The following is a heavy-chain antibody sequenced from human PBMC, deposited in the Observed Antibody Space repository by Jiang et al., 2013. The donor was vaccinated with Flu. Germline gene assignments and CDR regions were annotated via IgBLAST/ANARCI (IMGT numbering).Heavy chain of an antibody. CDR2: IYPGDSDT. CDR3: ARHNTHDSSGSNGAGFDY. CDR1: GYSFTSYW. J-gene: IGHJ4*02. D-gene: IGHD3-22*01. Sequence: ISCKGSGYSFTSYWIGWVRQMPGKGLEWMGIIYPGDSDTRYSPSFQGQVTISADKSISTAYLQWSSLKASDTAMYYCARHNTHDSSGSNGAGFDYWGQGTLVTVSS. V-gene: IGHV5-51*01.